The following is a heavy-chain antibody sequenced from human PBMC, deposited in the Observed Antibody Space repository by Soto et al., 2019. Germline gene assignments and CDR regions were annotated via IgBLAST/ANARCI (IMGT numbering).Heavy chain of an antibody. CDR3: AREPGYSYGYN. J-gene: IGHJ4*02. Sequence: QVQLVQSGAEVKKPGASVKVSCKASGYTFTSYAMHWVRQTPGQRLEWMGWINAGNGNTKHSQKFQGRVTITRDTSASTADMELSSLRSEHTAVYYCAREPGYSYGYNWGQGTLVTVSS. CDR2: INAGNGNT. D-gene: IGHD5-18*01. CDR1: GYTFTSYA. V-gene: IGHV1-3*01.